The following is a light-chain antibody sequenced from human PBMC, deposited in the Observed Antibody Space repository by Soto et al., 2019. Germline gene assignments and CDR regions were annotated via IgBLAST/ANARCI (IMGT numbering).Light chain of an antibody. V-gene: IGLV2-14*01. Sequence: QSVLTQPASVSGSPGQSITISCTGSSTDVGAYNYVSWYQQYPGQAPNLLIYEVSRRPSGISHRFSGSKSVNTASLTISGLQAEDEANYYCNSYTRMNTYVFGNGTKVTV. CDR3: NSYTRMNTYV. CDR1: STDVGAYNY. J-gene: IGLJ1*01. CDR2: EVS.